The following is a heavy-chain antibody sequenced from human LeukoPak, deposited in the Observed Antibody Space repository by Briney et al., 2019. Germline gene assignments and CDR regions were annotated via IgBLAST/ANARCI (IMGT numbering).Heavy chain of an antibody. V-gene: IGHV1-2*02. J-gene: IGHJ6*03. CDR1: GYTFTGYY. Sequence: GASVKVSCKASGYTFTGYYMHWVRQAPGQGLEWMGWINPNSGGTNYAQKFQGRVTMTRDTSISTAYMELSSLRSEDTAVYYCARHPHSSSWYGPYYYYYYYMDVWGKGTTVTISS. CDR3: ARHPHSSSWYGPYYYYYYYMDV. CDR2: INPNSGGT. D-gene: IGHD6-13*01.